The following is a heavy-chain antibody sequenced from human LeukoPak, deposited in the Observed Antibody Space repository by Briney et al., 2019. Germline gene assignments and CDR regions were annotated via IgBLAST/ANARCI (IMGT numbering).Heavy chain of an antibody. Sequence: SETLSLTCAVYGGSFSGYYWSWIRQPPGRGLEWIGEINHSGSTNYNPSLKSRVTISVDTSKNQFSLKLSSVTAADTAVYYCARHLGSGSYYSYWGQGTLVTVSS. V-gene: IGHV4-34*01. CDR2: INHSGST. CDR3: ARHLGSGSYYSY. CDR1: GGSFSGYY. J-gene: IGHJ4*02. D-gene: IGHD3-10*01.